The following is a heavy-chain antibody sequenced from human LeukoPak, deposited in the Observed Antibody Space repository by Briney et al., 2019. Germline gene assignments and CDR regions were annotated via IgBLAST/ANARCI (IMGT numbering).Heavy chain of an antibody. CDR1: GYPYTVLY. CDR2: INTNHGET. V-gene: IGHV1-24*01. Sequence: GPTVKLFYKVSGYPYTVLYQHWARQPPGKGLEWMGGINTNHGETIYAQKIQGRVTMTTDTSTNTAYMELRNLRSDDTAMYYCARDQIRQGLPGYWGQGTLVSVSS. D-gene: IGHD6-19*01. J-gene: IGHJ4*02. CDR3: ARDQIRQGLPGY.